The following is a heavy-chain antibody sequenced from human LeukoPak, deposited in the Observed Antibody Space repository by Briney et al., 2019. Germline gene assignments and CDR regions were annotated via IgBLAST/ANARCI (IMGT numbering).Heavy chain of an antibody. D-gene: IGHD3-9*01. CDR1: GFTFSSYA. J-gene: IGHJ3*02. Sequence: GGSLRLSCAASGFTFSSYAMSWVRQAPGKGLEWVSAISGSGGSTYYADSVKGRFTISRDNSKNTLYLQMNSLRAEDTAVYYCARDEADILTNYPGAFDIWGQGTMVTVSS. CDR3: ARDEADILTNYPGAFDI. CDR2: ISGSGGST. V-gene: IGHV3-23*01.